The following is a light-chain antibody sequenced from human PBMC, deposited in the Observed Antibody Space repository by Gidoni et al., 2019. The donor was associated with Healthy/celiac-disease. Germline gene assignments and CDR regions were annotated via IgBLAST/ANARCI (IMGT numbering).Light chain of an antibody. J-gene: IGLJ3*02. CDR3: QAWDSSMNWV. CDR2: QDS. V-gene: IGLV3-1*01. CDR1: KLGDKY. Sequence: SYELTQPPSVSVSPGQTASITCSGDKLGDKYACWYQQKQGQSPVLVIYQDSKRPSGIPERFSGSNSGNTATLTISGTQAMDEADYYCQAWDSSMNWVFGGGTKLTVL.